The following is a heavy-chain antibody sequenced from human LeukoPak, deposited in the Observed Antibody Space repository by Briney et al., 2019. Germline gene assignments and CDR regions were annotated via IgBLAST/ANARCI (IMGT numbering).Heavy chain of an antibody. CDR2: INHSGST. Sequence: SETLSLTCAVYGGSFSGYYWSWIRQPPGKGLEWIGEINHSGSTNYNPSLKSRVTISVDTSKNQFSLKLSSVTAADTAVYYCARGIGDFWSGYYKTLDYWGQGTLVIVSS. CDR1: GGSFSGYY. V-gene: IGHV4-34*01. J-gene: IGHJ4*02. CDR3: ARGIGDFWSGYYKTLDY. D-gene: IGHD3-3*01.